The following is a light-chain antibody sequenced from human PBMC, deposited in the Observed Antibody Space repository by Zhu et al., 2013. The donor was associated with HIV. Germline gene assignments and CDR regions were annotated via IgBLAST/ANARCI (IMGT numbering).Light chain of an antibody. CDR1: RSDVGGYNY. CDR3: SSYTISNTLIL. CDR2: EVS. J-gene: IGLJ3*02. Sequence: QSVLTQPASVSGSPGQSITISCTGTRSDVGGYNYVSWYQHHPGKAPKLMIYEVSNRPSGVSNRFSGSKSGNTASLIISGLQAEDEADYYCSSYTISNTLILFGGGTKVTVL. V-gene: IGLV2-14*01.